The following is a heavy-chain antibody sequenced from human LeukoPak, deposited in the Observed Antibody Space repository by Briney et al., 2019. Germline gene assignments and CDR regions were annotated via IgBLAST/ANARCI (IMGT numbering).Heavy chain of an antibody. V-gene: IGHV4-38-2*02. CDR2: IYYSGST. J-gene: IGHJ4*02. D-gene: IGHD2-2*01. Sequence: SETLSLTCTVSGYSISSGYYWGWIRPPPGKGLEWIGYIYYSGSTYYNPSLKSRVTISVDTSKNQFSLKLSSVTAADTAVYYCARARSTNCEGFDYWGQGTLVTVSS. CDR3: ARARSTNCEGFDY. CDR1: GYSISSGYY.